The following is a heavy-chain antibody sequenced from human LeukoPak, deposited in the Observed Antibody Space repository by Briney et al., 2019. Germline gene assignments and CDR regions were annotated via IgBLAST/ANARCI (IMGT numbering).Heavy chain of an antibody. CDR2: IVGRGGIT. J-gene: IGHJ3*02. CDR3: ARGGSSAFDI. D-gene: IGHD1-26*01. V-gene: IGHV3-23*01. CDR1: GITFSSYA. Sequence: GSLRLSCAASGITFSSYAMSWVRQAPGKGLEWVSTIVGRGGITYYADSVKGRFTISRDNSKNTLYLQMNSLRAEDTAVYYCARGGSSAFDIWGQGTMVTVSS.